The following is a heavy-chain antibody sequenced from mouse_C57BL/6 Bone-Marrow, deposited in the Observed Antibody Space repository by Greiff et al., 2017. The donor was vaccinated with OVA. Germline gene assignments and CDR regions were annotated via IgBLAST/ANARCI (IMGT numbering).Heavy chain of an antibody. V-gene: IGHV1-42*01. CDR3: AREGRLRFDY. D-gene: IGHD2-2*01. CDR2: INPSTGGT. CDR1: GYSFTGYY. Sequence: VQLQQSGPELVKPGASVKISCKASGYSFTGYYMNWVKQSPEKSLEWIGEINPSTGGTTYNQKFKAKATLTVDKSSTTAYMQLKSLTSEDSAVYYCAREGRLRFDYWGQGTTLTVSS. J-gene: IGHJ2*01.